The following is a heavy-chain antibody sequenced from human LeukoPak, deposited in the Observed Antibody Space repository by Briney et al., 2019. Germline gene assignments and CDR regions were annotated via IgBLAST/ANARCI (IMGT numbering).Heavy chain of an antibody. J-gene: IGHJ1*01. CDR1: GFTFSSYD. V-gene: IGHV3-48*04. CDR2: ISGSSSTI. Sequence: GGSLRLSCAASGFTFSSYDMNWVRQAPGKGLEWVSYISGSSSTIYYADSVKGRFTISRDNAKNSLYLQMNSLRAEDTAVYYCARVSAAGTHFQHWGQGTLVTVPS. CDR3: ARVSAAGTHFQH. D-gene: IGHD6-13*01.